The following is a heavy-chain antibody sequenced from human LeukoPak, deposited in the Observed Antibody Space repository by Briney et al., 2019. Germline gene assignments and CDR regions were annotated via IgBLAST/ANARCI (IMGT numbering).Heavy chain of an antibody. V-gene: IGHV1-2*06. CDR3: ARLDRNYYYLDV. CDR2: INPTTGVA. D-gene: IGHD1-1*01. CDR1: GYTFTVHY. Sequence: ASVNVSCKTSGYTFTVHYMNWVRQAPGQGLEWMGRINPTTGVANYAQKFQGRITVTRDTSIDTAYMELSSLTSDDTAVYYCARLDRNYYYLDVWGQGTTVTVSS. J-gene: IGHJ6*03.